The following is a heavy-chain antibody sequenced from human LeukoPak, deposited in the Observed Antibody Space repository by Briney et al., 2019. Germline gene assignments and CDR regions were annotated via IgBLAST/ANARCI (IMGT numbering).Heavy chain of an antibody. CDR2: INAGNGNT. J-gene: IGHJ3*02. D-gene: IGHD6-13*01. V-gene: IGHV1-3*03. CDR3: AREYGVAAAFGAFDI. Sequence: ASVKVSCKASGYTFTSYAMHWVRQAPGQRLEWMGWINAGNGNTKYSQEFQGRVTITRDTSASTAYMELSSLRSEDMAVYYCAREYGVAAAFGAFDIWGQGAMVTVSS. CDR1: GYTFTSYA.